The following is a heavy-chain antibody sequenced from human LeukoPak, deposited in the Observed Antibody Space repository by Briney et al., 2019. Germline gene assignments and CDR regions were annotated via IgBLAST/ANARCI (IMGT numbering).Heavy chain of an antibody. CDR2: ISGSGGST. CDR3: AKSNYDSSGYMDFFDY. J-gene: IGHJ4*02. Sequence: PGGSLRLSCAASGFTFSSYWMSWVRQAPGKGLEWVSAISGSGGSTYYADSVKGRFTISRDNSKNTLYLQMNSLRAEDTAVYYCAKSNYDSSGYMDFFDYWGQGTLVTVSS. CDR1: GFTFSSYW. V-gene: IGHV3-23*01. D-gene: IGHD3-22*01.